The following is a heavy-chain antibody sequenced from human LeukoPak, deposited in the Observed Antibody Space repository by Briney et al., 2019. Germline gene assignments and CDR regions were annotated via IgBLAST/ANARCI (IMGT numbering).Heavy chain of an antibody. D-gene: IGHD5-24*01. Sequence: QPGRSLRLSCAASGFTFSSYAMSWVRQAPGEGLEWVSAISGSGDRTYYVDSVKGRFTISRDNSTNTLFLQMNSLRAEDTGVYYCARKLLETTTTTRGQGILVTVSS. CDR3: ARKLLETTTTT. CDR2: ISGSGDRT. J-gene: IGHJ4*02. V-gene: IGHV3-23*01. CDR1: GFTFSSYA.